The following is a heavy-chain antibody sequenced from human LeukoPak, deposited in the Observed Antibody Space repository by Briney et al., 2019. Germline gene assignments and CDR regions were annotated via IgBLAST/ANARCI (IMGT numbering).Heavy chain of an antibody. CDR3: ASAGHDGIGYKVC. V-gene: IGHV4-4*02. CDR2: IYQSGSA. D-gene: IGHD3-22*01. CDR1: GGSISSSNW. Sequence: SETLSLTCAVSGGSISSSNWWSWVRQPPGKGLEWFGEIYQSGSANYNPSLKSRVTISVDKSKNQFSLRLSSVTAADTAVYYCASAGHDGIGYKVCWGQGTLVTVSS. J-gene: IGHJ4*02.